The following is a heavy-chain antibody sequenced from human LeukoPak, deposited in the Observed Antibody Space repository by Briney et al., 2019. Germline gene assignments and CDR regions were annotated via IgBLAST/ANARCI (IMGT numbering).Heavy chain of an antibody. V-gene: IGHV1-46*01. J-gene: IGHJ6*03. CDR1: GYTFTSYY. D-gene: IGHD3-22*01. CDR3: ARSLVLVGLFDYYYMDV. Sequence: AASVKVSCKASGYTFTSYYMHWVRQAPGQGLEWMGIINPSGGSTSYAQKFQGRVTMTRDTSTSTVYMELSSLRAEDTAVYYCARSLVLVGLFDYYYMDVWGKGTTVTVSS. CDR2: INPSGGST.